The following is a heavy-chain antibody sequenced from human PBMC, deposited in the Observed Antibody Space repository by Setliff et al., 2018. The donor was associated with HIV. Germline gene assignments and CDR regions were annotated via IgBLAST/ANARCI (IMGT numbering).Heavy chain of an antibody. CDR1: SGSISRTSFY. V-gene: IGHV4-39*01. CDR3: ATGPYGSGSYTKFDY. J-gene: IGHJ4*02. Sequence: SETLSLTCTVSSGSISRTSFYWGWIRQPPGKGLEWIGSIYNSGSTNYNPSLKSRVTISVDTSKNQFSLKLSSVTAADTAVYYCATGPYGSGSYTKFDYWGQGTLVTVSS. CDR2: IYNSGST. D-gene: IGHD3-10*01.